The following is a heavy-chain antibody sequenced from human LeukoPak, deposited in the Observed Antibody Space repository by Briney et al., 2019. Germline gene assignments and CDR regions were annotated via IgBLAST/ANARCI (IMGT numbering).Heavy chain of an antibody. CDR3: ARLSGYDFSDY. D-gene: IGHD5-12*01. CDR2: IYPGDSDS. Sequence: GESLKISCKGSGYSFTSYWIAWVRQMPGKGLEWMGIIYPGDSDSKYSRSFQGQVTTSADKSINTAYLQWSSLKASDTAMYYCARLSGYDFSDYWGQGTLVTVSS. CDR1: GYSFTSYW. J-gene: IGHJ4*02. V-gene: IGHV5-51*01.